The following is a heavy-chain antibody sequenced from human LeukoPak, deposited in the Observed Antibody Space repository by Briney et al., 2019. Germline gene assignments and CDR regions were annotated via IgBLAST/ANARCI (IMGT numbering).Heavy chain of an antibody. CDR1: GFTFSNNW. D-gene: IGHD6-19*01. Sequence: GGSLRLSCAASGFTFSNNWMHGVRQAPGKGLVWVSRISKDESTTSYADSVKGRFTISRDDARNTLYLQMSSLRAEDTAVYYCATSMAGFNWFDPWGQGTLVTVSS. CDR2: ISKDESTT. J-gene: IGHJ5*02. CDR3: ATSMAGFNWFDP. V-gene: IGHV3-74*01.